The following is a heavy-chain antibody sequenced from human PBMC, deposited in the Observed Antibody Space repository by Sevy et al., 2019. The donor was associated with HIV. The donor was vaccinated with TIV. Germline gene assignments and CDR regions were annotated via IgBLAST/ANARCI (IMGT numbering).Heavy chain of an antibody. CDR3: ATGKGVYDFWSGYGMDV. V-gene: IGHV1-24*01. CDR2: FDPEDGET. CDR1: GNTLTELS. D-gene: IGHD3-3*01. Sequence: ASVKVSCKVSGNTLTELSMHWVRQAPGKGLEWTGGFDPEDGETIYAQKFQGRVTMTEDTSTDTAYMELSSLRSEDTAVYYCATGKGVYDFWSGYGMDVWGQGTTVTVSS. J-gene: IGHJ6*02.